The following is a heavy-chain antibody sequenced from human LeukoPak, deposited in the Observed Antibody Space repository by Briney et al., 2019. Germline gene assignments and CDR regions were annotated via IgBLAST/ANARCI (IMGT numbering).Heavy chain of an antibody. D-gene: IGHD6-13*01. Sequence: GGSLRLSCAASGFTFSNIDVDWVRQAPGKGLEWVAVISYDGSNKYYADSVKGRFTISRDNSKNTLYLQMNSLRAEDTAVYYCVTRDIAAAFGIDYWGQGTLVTVSS. CDR1: GFTFSNID. CDR2: ISYDGSNK. J-gene: IGHJ4*02. CDR3: VTRDIAAAFGIDY. V-gene: IGHV3-30*03.